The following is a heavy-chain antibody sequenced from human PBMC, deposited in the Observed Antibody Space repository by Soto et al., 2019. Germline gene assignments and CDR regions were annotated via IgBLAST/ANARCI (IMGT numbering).Heavy chain of an antibody. D-gene: IGHD1-1*01. J-gene: IGHJ4*02. CDR1: GFTFSSYA. V-gene: IGHV3-30-3*01. CDR2: ISYDGSNK. CDR3: ARGQGTNYYFDY. Sequence: PGGSLRLSCAASGFTFSSYAMHWVRQAPGKGLEWVAVISYDGSNKYYADSVKGRFTISRDNSKNTLYLQMNSLRAEDTAVYYCARGQGTNYYFDYWGQGPLVPVSS.